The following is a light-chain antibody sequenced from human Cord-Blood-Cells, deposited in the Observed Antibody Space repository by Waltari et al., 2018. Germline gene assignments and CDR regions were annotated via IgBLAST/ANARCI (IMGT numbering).Light chain of an antibody. CDR3: NSRDSSGNHLWV. CDR2: GKN. CDR1: SLRSYY. V-gene: IGLV3-19*01. J-gene: IGLJ3*02. Sequence: SSELTQDPAVSVALGQTVRITCQGDSLRSYYASWYQQKPGQAPVLVIYGKNNRPSGIPDRFSGASSGNTASLNITGAQAEDEADYYCNSRDSSGNHLWVFGGGTKLTVL.